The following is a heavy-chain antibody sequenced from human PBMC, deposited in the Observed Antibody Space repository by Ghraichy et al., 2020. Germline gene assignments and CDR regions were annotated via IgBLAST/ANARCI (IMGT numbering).Heavy chain of an antibody. CDR2: ISYDGSNK. Sequence: GGSLRLSCAASGFTFSSYAMHWVRQAPGKGLEWVAVISYDGSNKYYADSVKGRFTISRDNSKNTLYLQMNSLRAEDTAVYYCARSPNGWELLYYFDYWGQGTLVTVSS. CDR3: ARSPNGWELLYYFDY. CDR1: GFTFSSYA. D-gene: IGHD1-26*01. J-gene: IGHJ4*02. V-gene: IGHV3-30-3*01.